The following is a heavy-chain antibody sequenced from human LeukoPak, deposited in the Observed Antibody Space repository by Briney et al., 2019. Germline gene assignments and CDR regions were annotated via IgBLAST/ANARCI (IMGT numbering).Heavy chain of an antibody. V-gene: IGHV3-23*01. CDR1: GFTFSSYA. Sequence: GGSLRLSCAASGFTFSSYAMSWVRQAPGKGLEWVSAISGSGGSTYYADSVKGRFTISRDNSKNTLYLQMNSLRAEDTAVYYCAKDPRACSSTSCHTLWIENNNWFDPWGQGTLVTVSS. J-gene: IGHJ5*02. D-gene: IGHD2-2*02. CDR2: ISGSGGST. CDR3: AKDPRACSSTSCHTLWIENNNWFDP.